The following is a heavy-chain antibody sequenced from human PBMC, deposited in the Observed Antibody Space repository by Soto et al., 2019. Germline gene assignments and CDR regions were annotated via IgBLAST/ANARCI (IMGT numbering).Heavy chain of an antibody. D-gene: IGHD1-20*01. J-gene: IGHJ3*01. CDR2: ISHSGTS. CDR3: ARVVLSITRGAFDA. CDR1: GGSISSSHW. V-gene: IGHV4-4*02. Sequence: QVQLQESGPGLVKPSGTLSLTCAVSGGSISSSHWWTWVRQSPGKGLEYIGEISHSGTSNSNPSLKSRVTLSGDRSKHHFSLTLTSVTAADTAVYYCARVVLSITRGAFDAWGQGTPVIVSS.